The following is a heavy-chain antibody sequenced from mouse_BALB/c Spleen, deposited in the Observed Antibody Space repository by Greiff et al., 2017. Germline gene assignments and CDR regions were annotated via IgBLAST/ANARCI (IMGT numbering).Heavy chain of an antibody. CDR1: GYTFTSYW. J-gene: IGHJ3*01. CDR3: TSSGEFYDDGNEFAY. Sequence: QVQLQQPGAELVRPGASVKLSCKASGYTFTSYWINWVKQRPGQGLEWIGNIYPSDSYTNYNQKFKDKATLTVDKSSSTAYMQLSSPTSEDSAVYYCTSSGEFYDDGNEFAYWGQGTLVTVSA. V-gene: IGHV1-69*02. CDR2: IYPSDSYT. D-gene: IGHD1-1*01.